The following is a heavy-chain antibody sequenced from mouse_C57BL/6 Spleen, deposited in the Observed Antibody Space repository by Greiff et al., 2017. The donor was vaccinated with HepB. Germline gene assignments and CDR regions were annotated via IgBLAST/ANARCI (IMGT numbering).Heavy chain of an antibody. CDR2: IHPNSGST. V-gene: IGHV1-64*01. CDR3: ASGGSATNYEYAMDY. Sequence: QVQLQQPGAELVKPGASVKLSCKASGYTFTSYWMHWVKQRPGQGLEWIGMIHPNSGSTNYNEKFKSKATLTVDKSSSTAYMQLSSLTSADSAVYYCASGGSATNYEYAMDYWGQGTSVTVSS. J-gene: IGHJ4*01. D-gene: IGHD1-2*01. CDR1: GYTFTSYW.